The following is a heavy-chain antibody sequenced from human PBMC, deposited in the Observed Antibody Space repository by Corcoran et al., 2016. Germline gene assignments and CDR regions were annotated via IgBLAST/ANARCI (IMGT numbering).Heavy chain of an antibody. CDR3: ARDPIAFGGYIVCPLVY. D-gene: IGHD3-16*02. Sequence: QVQLVQSGAEVKKPGASVKVSCKASGYTFTSYYMHWVRQAPGQGLEWMGIINPSAGSTSYTQKCQGRVNMTRDTSTSTVYMELSSLRSEDTAVYYCARDPIAFGGYIVCPLVYWGQGTLVTVSS. CDR1: GYTFTSYY. J-gene: IGHJ4*02. CDR2: INPSAGST. V-gene: IGHV1-46*01.